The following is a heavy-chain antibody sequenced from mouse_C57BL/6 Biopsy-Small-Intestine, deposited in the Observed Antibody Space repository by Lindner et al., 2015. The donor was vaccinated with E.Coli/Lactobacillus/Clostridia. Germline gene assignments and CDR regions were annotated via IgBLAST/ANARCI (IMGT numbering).Heavy chain of an antibody. CDR2: MNSNCGNT. CDR1: GYAFTSHD. V-gene: IGHV1S14*01. CDR3: ARGSGSWGRDWFDP. J-gene: IGHJ4*01. D-gene: IGHD3-1*01. Sequence: SVKVSCKASGYAFTSHDINWVRQASGQGLEWMGWMNSNCGNTGYAQKFQGRVTMTRDTSVSTAYMELSSLTFDDTAVYYCARGSGSWGRDWFDPWGQGTLVTVSS.